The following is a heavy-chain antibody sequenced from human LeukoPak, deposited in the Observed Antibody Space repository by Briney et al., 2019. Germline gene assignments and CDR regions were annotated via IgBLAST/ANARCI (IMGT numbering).Heavy chain of an antibody. Sequence: ASVTVSCKASGYTFTSYYMHWVRQAPGQGLEWMGIIDPSSGSTTYAQKFQGRVTMTRDTSTSTVYMEVSSLRSEDTAVYYCASSIPSTDYFFDYWGQGTLVTVSS. V-gene: IGHV1-46*01. D-gene: IGHD6-13*01. CDR2: IDPSSGST. J-gene: IGHJ4*02. CDR1: GYTFTSYY. CDR3: ASSIPSTDYFFDY.